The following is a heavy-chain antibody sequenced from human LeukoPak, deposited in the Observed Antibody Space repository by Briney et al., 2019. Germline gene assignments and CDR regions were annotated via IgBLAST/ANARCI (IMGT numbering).Heavy chain of an antibody. CDR1: GGSISSSSYY. D-gene: IGHD3-10*01. J-gene: IGHJ4*02. CDR2: IYYSGST. CDR3: ARRSWGYYGSWSYPFGC. V-gene: IGHV4-39*01. Sequence: SGTLSLTCTVSGGSISSSSYYGGWIRHPPGGGLGWIGSIYYSGSTYYNPSLKSRVSISVETSKKQCFLKMSSVTAADPGFYSCARRSWGYYGSWSYPFGCWGKGVLVTV.